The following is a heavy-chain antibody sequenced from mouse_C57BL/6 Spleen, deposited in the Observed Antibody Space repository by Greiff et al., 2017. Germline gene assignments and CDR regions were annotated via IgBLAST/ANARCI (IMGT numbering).Heavy chain of an antibody. J-gene: IGHJ4*01. CDR3: AISKRFTAQATDYSMDD. Sequence: EVQLQQSGPELVKPGASVKISCKASGYTFTDYYMNWVQQSHGKSLEWIGDINPNNGGTSYNQKFKGKATLTVDKASSTAYMELLSLTSEDSAVYYCAISKRFTAQATDYSMDDWGQGTSVTVSS. D-gene: IGHD3-2*02. CDR1: GYTFTDYY. V-gene: IGHV1-26*01. CDR2: INPNNGGT.